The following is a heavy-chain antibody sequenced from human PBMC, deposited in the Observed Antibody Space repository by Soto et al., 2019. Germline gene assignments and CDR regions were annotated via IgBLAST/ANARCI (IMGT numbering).Heavy chain of an antibody. D-gene: IGHD3-22*01. CDR3: ERGRTVRNYNDGGDYYYYFDY. J-gene: IGHJ4*02. CDR2: VYYTGST. CDR1: GDSISTFY. Sequence: SETLCLTCSVSGDSISTFYWGWIRQPPGKGLEWIGYVYYTGSTNHNPSLKSRVTISVDRSKNQFSLRMSSVTAADTAVYYCERGRTVRNYNDGGDYYYYFDYSGQGTQVTVSS. V-gene: IGHV4-59*01.